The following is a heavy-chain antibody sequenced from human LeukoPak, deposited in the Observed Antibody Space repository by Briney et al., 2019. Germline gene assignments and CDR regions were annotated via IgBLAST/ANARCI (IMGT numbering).Heavy chain of an antibody. CDR3: ARDASFIDYGDYVHIDY. CDR1: GFTFSSYA. J-gene: IGHJ4*02. Sequence: PGGSLRLSCAASGFTFSSYAMHWVRQAPGKGLGWVAVISYDGSNKYYADSVKGRFTIPRDNSKNTLYLQMNSLRAEDTAVYYCARDASFIDYGDYVHIDYWGQGTLVTVSS. CDR2: ISYDGSNK. V-gene: IGHV3-30-3*01. D-gene: IGHD4-17*01.